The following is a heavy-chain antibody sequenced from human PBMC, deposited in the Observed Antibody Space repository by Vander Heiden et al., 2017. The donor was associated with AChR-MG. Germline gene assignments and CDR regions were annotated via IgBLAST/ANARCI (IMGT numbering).Heavy chain of an antibody. CDR1: GGSFSGYY. Sequence: QVQLQQWGAGLLKPSETLSLTCAVYGGSFSGYYWSWIRQPPGKGLEWIGEINHSGSTNYNPSLKSRVTISVDTSKNQFSLKLSSVTAADTAVYYCARGAHSKYCSSTSCYIEPGGGLVYYYYYGMDVWGQGTTVTVSS. D-gene: IGHD2-2*02. J-gene: IGHJ6*02. CDR3: ARGAHSKYCSSTSCYIEPGGGLVYYYYYGMDV. CDR2: INHSGST. V-gene: IGHV4-34*01.